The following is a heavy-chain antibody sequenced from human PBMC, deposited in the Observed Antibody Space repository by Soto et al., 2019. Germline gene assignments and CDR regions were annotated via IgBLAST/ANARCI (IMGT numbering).Heavy chain of an antibody. CDR1: AFTFSNHA. D-gene: IGHD5-18*01. Sequence: HLGGSLRLSCAASAFTFSNHAMHWVRQAPGKGLEWVAIISYDGSNKYYADSVKGRFTISRDNSKNTLNLQMNSLRPEDTAVYYCASPWASTTMVHSSFDYWGQGTPVTVSS. CDR3: ASPWASTTMVHSSFDY. CDR2: ISYDGSNK. J-gene: IGHJ4*02. V-gene: IGHV3-30-3*01.